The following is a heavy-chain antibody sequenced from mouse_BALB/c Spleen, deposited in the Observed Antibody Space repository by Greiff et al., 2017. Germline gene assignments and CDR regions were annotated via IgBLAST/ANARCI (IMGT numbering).Heavy chain of an antibody. CDR1: GYTFTSYY. CDR3: ARRETYYYAMDY. Sequence: VQLQESGPELVKPGASVKMSCKASGYTFTSYYIHWVKQRPGQGLEWIGWIYPGDGSTKYNEKFKGKTTLTADKSSSTAYMLLSSLTSEDSAIYFCARRETYYYAMDYWGQGTSVTVSS. J-gene: IGHJ4*01. CDR2: IYPGDGST. V-gene: IGHV1S56*01.